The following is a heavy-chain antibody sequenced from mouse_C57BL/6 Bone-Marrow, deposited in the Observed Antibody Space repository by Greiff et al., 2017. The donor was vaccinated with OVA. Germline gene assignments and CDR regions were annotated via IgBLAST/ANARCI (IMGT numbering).Heavy chain of an antibody. V-gene: IGHV1-66*01. CDR3: ARLDGSSMDY. CDR2: IYPGSGNT. CDR1: GYSFTSYY. J-gene: IGHJ4*01. Sequence: VQLQQSGPELVKPGASVKISCKASGYSFTSYYIHWVKQRPGQGLEWIGGIYPGSGNTKYNEKFKGKATLTADTSSRTAYMQLSSLTSEDSAVYYCARLDGSSMDYWGQGTSVTVSS.